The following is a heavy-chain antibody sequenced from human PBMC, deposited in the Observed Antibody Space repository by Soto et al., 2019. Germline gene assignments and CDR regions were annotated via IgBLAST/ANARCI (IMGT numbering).Heavy chain of an antibody. CDR3: ARERGPYYDILTGPYYYYYGMDV. D-gene: IGHD3-9*01. V-gene: IGHV1-18*04. Sequence: ASVKVSCKASGYTFTSYGISWVRQAPGQGLEWMGWISAYNGNTNYAQKLQGRVTMTTDTSTSTAYMELRSLRSDDTAVYYCARERGPYYDILTGPYYYYYGMDVWGQGTTVTVYS. CDR2: ISAYNGNT. CDR1: GYTFTSYG. J-gene: IGHJ6*02.